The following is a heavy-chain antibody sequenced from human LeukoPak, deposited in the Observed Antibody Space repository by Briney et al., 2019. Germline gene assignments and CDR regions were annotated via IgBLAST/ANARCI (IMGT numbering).Heavy chain of an antibody. CDR1: GFSFNNYA. J-gene: IGHJ4*02. V-gene: IGHV3-23*01. CDR2: ISGSGGST. CDR3: AKTPPKYYDSSGYYYRWYFDY. Sequence: PGGSLRLSCAASGFSFNNYAMVWVRQTPGKGLEWVSAISGSGGSTYYADSVKGRFTISRGNSKNTLYLQMNSLRAEDTAVYYCAKTPPKYYDSSGYYYRWYFDYWGQGTLVTVSS. D-gene: IGHD3-22*01.